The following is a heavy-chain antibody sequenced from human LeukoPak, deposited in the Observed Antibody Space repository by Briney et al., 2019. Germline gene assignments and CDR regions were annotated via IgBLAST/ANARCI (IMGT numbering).Heavy chain of an antibody. Sequence: SGRSLRLSCAASGLTFISYGVDWVRPAPGKGLKWVAVISYDGSNKYYADSVKGRFTISRDNSKNTLYLQMNSLRTEDTAVYYCARDKGNIVATILDYWGQGTLVTVSS. CDR2: ISYDGSNK. CDR1: GLTFISYG. V-gene: IGHV3-30*03. J-gene: IGHJ4*02. D-gene: IGHD5-12*01. CDR3: ARDKGNIVATILDY.